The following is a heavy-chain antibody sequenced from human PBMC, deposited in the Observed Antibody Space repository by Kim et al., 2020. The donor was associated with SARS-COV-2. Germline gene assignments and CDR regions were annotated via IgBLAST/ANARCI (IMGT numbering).Heavy chain of an antibody. V-gene: IGHV3-23*01. CDR2: LSASSGDT. D-gene: IGHD4-4*01. CDR1: GFTFSRYG. J-gene: IGHJ4*02. CDR3: ARVTIITAPFYDY. Sequence: GGSLRLSCAASGFTFSRYGLSWVRQAPGKGLEWVSGLSASSGDTYYADSVQGRFTISRDNAKNALTLEMNSLRAEDTALYYCARVTIITAPFYDYWGRGTLGTVSS.